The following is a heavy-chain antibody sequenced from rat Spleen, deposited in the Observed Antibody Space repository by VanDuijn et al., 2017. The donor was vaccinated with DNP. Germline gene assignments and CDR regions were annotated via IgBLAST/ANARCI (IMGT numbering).Heavy chain of an antibody. CDR1: GFTFSSYD. CDR3: STADYSSY. CDR2: VNTGGGIT. V-gene: IGHV5-27*01. J-gene: IGHJ3*01. Sequence: EVQLVESGGGLLQPGRSLKLSCAASGFTFSSYDMAWVRQAPSKGLEWVASVNTGGGITYYRDSVKGRFIVSRDNAKSTLDLQMDSLRSEDTATYYCSTADYSSYWGQGTLVTVSS. D-gene: IGHD1-2*01.